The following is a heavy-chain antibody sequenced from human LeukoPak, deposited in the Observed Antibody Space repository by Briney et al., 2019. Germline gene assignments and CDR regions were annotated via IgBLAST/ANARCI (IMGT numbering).Heavy chain of an antibody. CDR1: GYSFTSYW. CDR2: TFPGASDT. Sequence: GESLKISRKGSGYSFTSYWIGWVRQMPGKGLEWMGITFPGASDTKYSPPFQGLVTMSADRSTKTAYLQWNSLKASDTAMYYCVRHFHPAETTGGYFDLLVRGTLVTVSS. V-gene: IGHV5-51*01. J-gene: IGHJ2*01. CDR3: VRHFHPAETTGGYFDL. D-gene: IGHD1-1*01.